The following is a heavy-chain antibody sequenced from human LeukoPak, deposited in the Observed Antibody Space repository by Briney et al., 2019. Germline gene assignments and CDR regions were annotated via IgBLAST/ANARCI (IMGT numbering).Heavy chain of an antibody. CDR3: ARDSPSYEGSYDYVWGSYRYIGGGDWSY. CDR1: GYTFTSYY. CDR2: INPNSGGT. D-gene: IGHD3-16*02. V-gene: IGHV1-2*02. J-gene: IGHJ4*02. Sequence: ASVKVSCKSSGYTFTSYYMYWVRQAPGQGLEWMGWINPNSGGTNYAQRFQGRVTMTRGTSISTAYMELSRLRSDDTAVYYCARDSPSYEGSYDYVWGSYRYIGGGDWSYWGQGTLVTVSS.